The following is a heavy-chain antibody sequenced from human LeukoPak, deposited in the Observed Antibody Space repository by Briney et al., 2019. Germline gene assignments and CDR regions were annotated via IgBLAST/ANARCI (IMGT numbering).Heavy chain of an antibody. Sequence: GASVKISCKASGYTFTDYYVHWVRQAPGQGLEWVAIINPRNGGTSYAQRFQGRVTMTMDTSTTTVYMELDSLRSEDTAVYYCARRGYSGYHAQWGWYFDLWGRGTLVTVSS. CDR2: INPRNGGT. CDR3: ARRGYSGYHAQWGWYFDL. V-gene: IGHV1-46*01. D-gene: IGHD5-12*01. CDR1: GYTFTDYY. J-gene: IGHJ2*01.